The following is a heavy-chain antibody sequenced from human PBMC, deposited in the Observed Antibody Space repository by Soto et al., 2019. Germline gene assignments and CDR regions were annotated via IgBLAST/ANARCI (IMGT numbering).Heavy chain of an antibody. Sequence: VQLQESGPGLVKPSETLSLTCVVSGGSINSSYWWNWVRQPPGKGLEWIGEISPGGSPNFNPSLKSRATISIDKSKNHLSLKLDSVSAADTAVYDCAREVSVIQAFDYWGHGTRVTVSS. V-gene: IGHV4-4*02. CDR1: GGSINSSYW. CDR2: ISPGGSP. J-gene: IGHJ4*01. CDR3: AREVSVIQAFDY. D-gene: IGHD3-10*01.